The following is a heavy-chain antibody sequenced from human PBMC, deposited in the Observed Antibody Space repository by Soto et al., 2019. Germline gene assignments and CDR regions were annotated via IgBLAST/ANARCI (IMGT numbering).Heavy chain of an antibody. CDR1: GFTFSSYS. Sequence: EVQLVESGGGLVKPGGSLRLSCAASGFTFSSYSMNWVRQAPVKGLEWVSSISSSSSYIYYADSVKGRFTISRDNAKNSLYLQMNSLRAEDTAVYYCARDPRYSSSLRFDPWGQGTLVTVSS. CDR3: ARDPRYSSSLRFDP. D-gene: IGHD6-13*01. J-gene: IGHJ5*02. V-gene: IGHV3-21*01. CDR2: ISSSSSYI.